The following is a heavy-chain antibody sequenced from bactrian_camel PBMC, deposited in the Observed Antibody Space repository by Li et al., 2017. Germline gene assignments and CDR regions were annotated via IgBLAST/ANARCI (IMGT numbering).Heavy chain of an antibody. J-gene: IGHJ4*01. CDR1: GGPYAGHC. V-gene: IGHV3-3*01. Sequence: HVQLVESGGGSVQAGGSLRLSCVSSGGPYAGHCMGWFRQAPGKEREGVAATWLGGTTAHVADSVKGRFTISRDNAKNTVYLQMNSLKPEDTAVYYCVRGWDDDTWSFNYWGQGTQVTVS. CDR2: TWLGGTTA. CDR3: VRGWDDDTWSFNY. D-gene: IGHD3*01.